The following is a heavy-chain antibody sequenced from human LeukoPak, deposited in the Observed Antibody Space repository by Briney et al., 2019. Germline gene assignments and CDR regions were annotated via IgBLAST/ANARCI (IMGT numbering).Heavy chain of an antibody. J-gene: IGHJ4*02. Sequence: GRSLRLSCAASGFTFSSYAMHWVRQAPGKGLEWVAVISYDGSNKYYADSVKGRFTISRDNSKNTLYLQMNSLRAEDTAVYYCASERRGIAVAGFDYWGQGTLVTVSS. V-gene: IGHV3-30-3*01. D-gene: IGHD6-19*01. CDR3: ASERRGIAVAGFDY. CDR2: ISYDGSNK. CDR1: GFTFSSYA.